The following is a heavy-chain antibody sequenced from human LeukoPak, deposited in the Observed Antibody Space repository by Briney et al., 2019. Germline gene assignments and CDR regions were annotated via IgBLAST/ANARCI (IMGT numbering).Heavy chain of an antibody. D-gene: IGHD3-10*01. CDR1: GFTFSDYY. CDR3: ARDHSYYFGSQTSTLDV. Sequence: LRLSCAASGFTFSDYYMSWIRQPPGEGLEWIGYIYYTGSVDYNASLKSRLTISLDTSKNRFSLKLNSVTAADTAVYYCARDHSYYFGSQTSTLDVWGQGTAVTVSS. CDR2: IYYTGSV. V-gene: IGHV4-31*02. J-gene: IGHJ6*02.